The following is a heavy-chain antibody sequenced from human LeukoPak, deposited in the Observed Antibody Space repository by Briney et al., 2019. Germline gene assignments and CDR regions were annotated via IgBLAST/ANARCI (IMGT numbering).Heavy chain of an antibody. V-gene: IGHV1-18*01. D-gene: IGHD2-15*01. CDR3: ARGRGCSGGICSYDTSNDY. Sequence: ASVKVSCKASGYTFTSYGISWVRQAPGQGLEWVGWISAYNGNTNFAQKFQDRVIMTTDTSTSTAYMELRSLRSDDTAVYYCARGRGCSGGICSYDTSNDYWGLGTLVTVSS. J-gene: IGHJ4*02. CDR1: GYTFTSYG. CDR2: ISAYNGNT.